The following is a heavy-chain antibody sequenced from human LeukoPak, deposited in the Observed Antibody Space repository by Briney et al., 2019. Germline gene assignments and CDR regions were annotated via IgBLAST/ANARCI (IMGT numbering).Heavy chain of an antibody. V-gene: IGHV4-4*07. CDR1: GGSISSYY. D-gene: IGHD2-2*01. J-gene: IGHJ5*02. Sequence: SETLSLTCTVPGGSISSYYWSWIRQPAGKGLEWIGRIYTSGSTNYNPSLKSRVTMSVDTSKNQFSLKLSSVTAADTAVYYCARDQSRHCSSTSCYGRADWFDPWGQGTLVTVSS. CDR2: IYTSGST. CDR3: ARDQSRHCSSTSCYGRADWFDP.